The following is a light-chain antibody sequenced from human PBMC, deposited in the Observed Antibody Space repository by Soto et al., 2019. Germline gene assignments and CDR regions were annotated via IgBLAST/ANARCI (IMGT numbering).Light chain of an antibody. CDR3: QQYGSSPYT. CDR2: DAS. Sequence: EIVLTQSPGTLSLSPGERATLSCRASQSVSSNFLAWYQQKPGQAPRLLIYDASSRATGIPDRFSGSGSGTDFALIISRLEPEDFAVYYCQQYGSSPYTCGQGTKLEIK. CDR1: QSVSSNF. J-gene: IGKJ2*01. V-gene: IGKV3-20*01.